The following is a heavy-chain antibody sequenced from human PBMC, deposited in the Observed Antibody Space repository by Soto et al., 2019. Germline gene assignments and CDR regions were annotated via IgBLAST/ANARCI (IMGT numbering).Heavy chain of an antibody. CDR1: GFTISDYY. D-gene: IGHD6-19*01. Sequence: GGSLRLSCAASGFTISDYYMSWIRQAPGKGLEWVSYISSSGSTIYYADSVKGRFTISRDNAKNSLYLQMNSLRAEDTAVYYCARDQTTPSGWYQVNYYYYYYMDVWGKGTTVTVSS. CDR2: ISSSGSTI. CDR3: ARDQTTPSGWYQVNYYYYYYMDV. V-gene: IGHV3-11*01. J-gene: IGHJ6*03.